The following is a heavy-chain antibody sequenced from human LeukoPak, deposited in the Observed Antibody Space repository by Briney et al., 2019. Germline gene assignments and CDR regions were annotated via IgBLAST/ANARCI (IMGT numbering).Heavy chain of an antibody. J-gene: IGHJ4*02. CDR3: ARDGYKGLGFDH. CDR2: INCNGGST. V-gene: IGHV1-46*01. Sequence: ASVKVSCKASGYTFTNYYMHWVRQAPGQGLEWMGVINCNGGSTRYAQKFQGRVSMTRDISTSTVYMELSSLRSEDTAVYYCARDGYKGLGFDHWGQGTLVTVSS. D-gene: IGHD5-24*01. CDR1: GYTFTNYY.